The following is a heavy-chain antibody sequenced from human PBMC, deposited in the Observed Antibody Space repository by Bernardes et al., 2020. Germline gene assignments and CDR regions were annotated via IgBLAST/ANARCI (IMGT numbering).Heavy chain of an antibody. D-gene: IGHD3-16*02. Sequence: GGSLRLSCSASGFTFSPYWMYWVRQAPGQGLVWVSCINGDGSRINYADSVKDRFTISRDNAKNTLYLQMNSLRAEETAVYYCARDYPPLLWGQGTLVTVSS. J-gene: IGHJ4*02. V-gene: IGHV3-74*01. CDR2: INGDGSRI. CDR1: GFTFSPYW. CDR3: ARDYPPLL.